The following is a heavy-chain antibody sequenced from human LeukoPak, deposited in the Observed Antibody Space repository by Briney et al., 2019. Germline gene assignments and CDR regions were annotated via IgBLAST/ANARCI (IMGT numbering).Heavy chain of an antibody. CDR3: ARAGPDFQH. CDR2: IYHSGST. V-gene: IGHV4-38-2*02. J-gene: IGHJ1*01. Sequence: SYLLSLTKTFSGYSISSGYDWGWIRQAPGQGLEWIGSIYHSGSTYYNPSLKSRVTISVDTSKNQFSLKLSSVTAADTAVYYCARAGPDFQHWGQGTLVTVSS. CDR1: GYSISSGYD.